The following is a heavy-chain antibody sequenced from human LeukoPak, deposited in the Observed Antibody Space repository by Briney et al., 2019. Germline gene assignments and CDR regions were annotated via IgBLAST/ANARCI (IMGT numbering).Heavy chain of an antibody. CDR3: ARDRDWNYGAGAFDI. CDR1: GGSISSYY. CDR2: IYYSGST. Sequence: SETLSLTCTVSGGSISSYYWSWIRQPPGKGLEWIGYIYYSGSTNYNPSLKSRVTISVDTSKNQFSLKLSSVTAADTAVYYCARDRDWNYGAGAFDIWGQGTMVTVSS. D-gene: IGHD1-7*01. V-gene: IGHV4-59*01. J-gene: IGHJ3*02.